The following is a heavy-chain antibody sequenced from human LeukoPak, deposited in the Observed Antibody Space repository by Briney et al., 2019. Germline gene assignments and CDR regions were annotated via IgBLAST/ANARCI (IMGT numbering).Heavy chain of an antibody. CDR2: IYYSGST. D-gene: IGHD5-12*01. CDR1: GGSISSSY. CDR3: ARVTYIVATIDAFDI. J-gene: IGHJ3*02. Sequence: SETLSLTCTVSGGSISSSYWTWIRQPPGKGLEWIGYIYYSGSTYYNPSLKSRVTISVDTSKNQFSLKLSSVTAADTAVYYCARVTYIVATIDAFDIWGQGTMVTVSS. V-gene: IGHV4-59*08.